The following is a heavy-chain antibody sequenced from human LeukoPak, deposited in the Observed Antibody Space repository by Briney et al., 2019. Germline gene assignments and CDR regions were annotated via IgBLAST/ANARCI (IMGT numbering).Heavy chain of an antibody. J-gene: IGHJ3*02. D-gene: IGHD3-22*01. V-gene: IGHV4-59*01. CDR2: IYYSGST. Sequence: PSETLSLTCTVSGGSISSYYWSWIRQPPGKGLEWIGYIYYSGSTNYNPSLKSRVTISVDTSKNQFSLKLSSVTAADTAVYYCARLDRGYYYDSSGYQYAFDIWGQGTMVTVSS. CDR1: GGSISSYY. CDR3: ARLDRGYYYDSSGYQYAFDI.